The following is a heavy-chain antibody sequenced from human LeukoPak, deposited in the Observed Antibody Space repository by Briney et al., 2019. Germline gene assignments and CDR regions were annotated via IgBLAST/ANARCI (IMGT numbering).Heavy chain of an antibody. CDR1: GFTFSSYS. CDR3: ASLQNVPSYYYYYVMDV. V-gene: IGHV3-74*01. J-gene: IGHJ6*02. Sequence: GGSLRLSCAASGFTFSSYSTNWVRQAPGKGLVWVSRINSDGSTTNYADSVKGRFTISRDNAKNTLLLQMNSLRAEDTAVYYCASLQNVPSYYYYYVMDVWGQGTTVTVSS. CDR2: INSDGSTT. D-gene: IGHD2/OR15-2a*01.